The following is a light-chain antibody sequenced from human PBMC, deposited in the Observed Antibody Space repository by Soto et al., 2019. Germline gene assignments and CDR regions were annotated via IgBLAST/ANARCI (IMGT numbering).Light chain of an antibody. J-gene: IGKJ1*01. CDR2: GAS. CDR1: QSVSSN. Sequence: IVMTLSPATLSVSPGERATLSCRASQSVSSNLAWYQQKPGQAPRLLIYGASTRATGIPARFSGSGSGTEFTLTISGLKSEDFAVYYCQQYSIWRTFGQGTKVDIK. V-gene: IGKV3-15*01. CDR3: QQYSIWRT.